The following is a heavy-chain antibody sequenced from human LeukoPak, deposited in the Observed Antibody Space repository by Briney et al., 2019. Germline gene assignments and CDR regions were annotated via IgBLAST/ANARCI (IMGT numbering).Heavy chain of an antibody. V-gene: IGHV4-34*01. D-gene: IGHD3-3*01. Sequence: SSETLSLTCAVYGGSFSGYYWSWIRQPPGKGLEWIGEINHSGSTNYNPSLKSRVTISVDTSKNQFSLKLSSVTAADTAVYYCARGDFWSGYYLGTYYFDYWGQGTLVTVSS. CDR3: ARGDFWSGYYLGTYYFDY. CDR1: GGSFSGYY. J-gene: IGHJ4*02. CDR2: INHSGST.